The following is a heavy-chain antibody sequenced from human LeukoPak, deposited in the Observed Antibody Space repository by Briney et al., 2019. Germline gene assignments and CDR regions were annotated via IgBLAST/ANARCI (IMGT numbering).Heavy chain of an antibody. CDR1: GFTVSSNY. D-gene: IGHD6-13*01. CDR3: ARVGKAASGSGPFDY. V-gene: IGHV3-53*01. CDR2: IYSGGST. Sequence: PGGSLRLSCAASGFTVSSNYMSWVRQAPGKGLEWVSVIYSGGSTYYADSVKGRFTISRDNSKNTLYLQMNSLRAEDTAVYYCARVGKAASGSGPFDYWGQGTLVTVSS. J-gene: IGHJ4*02.